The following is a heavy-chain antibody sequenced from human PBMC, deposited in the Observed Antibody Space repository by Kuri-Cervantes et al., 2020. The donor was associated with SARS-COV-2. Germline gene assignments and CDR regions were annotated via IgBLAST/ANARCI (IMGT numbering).Heavy chain of an antibody. CDR2: ISSTSRTI. V-gene: IGHV3-48*02. Sequence: ETLSLTCAASGFTFSSYSMNWVRQAPGKGLEWVSDISSTSRTIYYADSVKGRFTISRDNAKNSLYLQMNSLRDEDTAVYYCARVPSGDGAWYFDLWGRGTLVTVSS. J-gene: IGHJ2*01. CDR3: ARVPSGDGAWYFDL. CDR1: GFTFSSYS. D-gene: IGHD7-27*01.